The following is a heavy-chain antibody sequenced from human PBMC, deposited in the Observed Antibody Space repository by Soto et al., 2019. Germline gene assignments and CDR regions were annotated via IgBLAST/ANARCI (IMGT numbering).Heavy chain of an antibody. V-gene: IGHV3-21*01. J-gene: IGHJ4*02. Sequence: NPGGSLRLSCAASGFTFSSYSMNWVRQAPGKGLEWVSSISSSSSYIYYADSVKGRFTISRDNAKNSLYLQMNSLRAEDTAVYYCARDPSSGYYDSRPSNDYWGQGTLVTVSS. CDR3: ARDPSSGYYDSRPSNDY. CDR2: ISSSSSYI. CDR1: GFTFSSYS. D-gene: IGHD3-22*01.